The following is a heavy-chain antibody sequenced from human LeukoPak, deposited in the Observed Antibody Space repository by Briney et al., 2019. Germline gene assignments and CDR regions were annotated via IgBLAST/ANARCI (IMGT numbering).Heavy chain of an antibody. D-gene: IGHD2-2*02. V-gene: IGHV1-69*13. CDR3: ASFGEDIVVVPAAITSGYYMDV. Sequence: VASVNVSCKASGGTFSSYAISWVRQAPGQGLDWMGGIIPIFGTANYAHKFQGRATITADESTSPASTELSSLRSENTAVYYCASFGEDIVVVPAAITSGYYMDVWAKGTTVTVSS. CDR2: IIPIFGTA. J-gene: IGHJ6*03. CDR1: GGTFSSYA.